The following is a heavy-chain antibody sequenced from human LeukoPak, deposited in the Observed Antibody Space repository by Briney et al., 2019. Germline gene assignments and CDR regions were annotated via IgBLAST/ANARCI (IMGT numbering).Heavy chain of an antibody. CDR2: ISGSGDST. D-gene: IGHD2-2*02. J-gene: IGHJ4*02. Sequence: GGSLRLSCAASGFTFNNYAMTWVRQAPGKGLEWVSPISGSGDSTHYADSVKGRFTISRDNSKNMLYLQMNSLRVEDTAIYYCVKGCSYTSCYTSDYWGQGTLVTVSS. CDR1: GFTFNNYA. V-gene: IGHV3-23*01. CDR3: VKGCSYTSCYTSDY.